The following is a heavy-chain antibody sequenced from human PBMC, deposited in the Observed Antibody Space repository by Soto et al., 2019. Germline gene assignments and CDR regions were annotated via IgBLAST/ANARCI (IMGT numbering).Heavy chain of an antibody. V-gene: IGHV4-59*01. Sequence: SETLSLTCTVSGGSISSYYWTWIRQPPGRELEWVGNIYYNGNTNYNPSLKSRVTISVDTSKNQFSLKVSSLTAPDTAVYYCARGLRWNDYWGQGTLVTV. J-gene: IGHJ4*02. D-gene: IGHD1-1*01. CDR1: GGSISSYY. CDR3: ARGLRWNDY. CDR2: IYYNGNT.